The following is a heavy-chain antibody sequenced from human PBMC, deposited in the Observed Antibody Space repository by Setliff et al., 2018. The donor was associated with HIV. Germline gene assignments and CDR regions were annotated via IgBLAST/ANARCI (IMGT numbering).Heavy chain of an antibody. CDR2: IRSSGDT. J-gene: IGHJ4*02. CDR1: GASISSHNYY. CDR3: TIPASSLAPN. V-gene: IGHV4-39*01. Sequence: SETLSLTCTVSGASISSHNYYWGWIRQSPGKGLEWIASIRSSGDTYYNPPLQSRVIISVDTSNNQISLKLTSVTAAGTAVYYCTIPASSLAPNWGRGTQVTVSS.